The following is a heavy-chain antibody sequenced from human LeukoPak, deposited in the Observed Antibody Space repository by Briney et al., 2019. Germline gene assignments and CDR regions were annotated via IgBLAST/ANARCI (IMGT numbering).Heavy chain of an antibody. CDR2: ISSSSSYI. Sequence: GGSLRLSCAASGFTFSSYSMNWVRRAPGKGLEWVSSISSSSSYIYYADSVKGRFTISRDNAKNSLYLQMNSLRAEDTAVYYCARDGDSSGWYEYWFDPWGQGTLVTVSS. D-gene: IGHD6-19*01. V-gene: IGHV3-21*01. CDR3: ARDGDSSGWYEYWFDP. CDR1: GFTFSSYS. J-gene: IGHJ5*02.